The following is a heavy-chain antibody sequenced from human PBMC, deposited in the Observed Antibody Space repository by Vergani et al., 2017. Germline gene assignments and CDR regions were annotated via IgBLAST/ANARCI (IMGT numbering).Heavy chain of an antibody. CDR1: ESSFISNE. J-gene: IGHJ4*02. D-gene: IGHD2-21*01. CDR3: TRHVPCGDGACLHFDH. Sequence: EVMLVQSGAEVKKPGESLKISCKYSESSFISNEIAWVRQMSGKGLQWMGNINPIYSKIAYSPSFQGQAIMSLDKSITTAYQQWRSLKASDTAIYYCTRHVPCGDGACLHFDHWGQGTQVTVSS. V-gene: IGHV5-51*01. CDR2: INPIYSKI.